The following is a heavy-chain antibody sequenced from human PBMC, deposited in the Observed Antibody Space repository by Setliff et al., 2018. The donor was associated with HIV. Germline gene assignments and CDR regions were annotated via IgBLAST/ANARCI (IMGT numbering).Heavy chain of an antibody. Sequence: ASVKVSCKASGYTFNNYGISWVRQAPGQGLEWMGWINTHSGYTNYAQNVQGRVNVTMDTSTSTAYMELRSLKSDDTAVYYCARGKTWLRFLDYWGQGTLVTVS. CDR3: ARGKTWLRFLDY. CDR1: GYTFNNYG. CDR2: INTHSGYT. V-gene: IGHV1-18*01. D-gene: IGHD5-12*01. J-gene: IGHJ4*02.